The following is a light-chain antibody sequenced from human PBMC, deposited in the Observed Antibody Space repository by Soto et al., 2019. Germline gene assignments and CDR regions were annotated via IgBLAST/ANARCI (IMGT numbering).Light chain of an antibody. Sequence: QSVLTQPPSVSGAPGQRVTISCTGSSSNIGAGYDVYWYQQLPGAAPKLLIYGNSNRPSEVPDRFSGSKSGTSASLVITGLQADDEADYYCQSYDSSLSGVVFGGGTKLTVL. CDR3: QSYDSSLSGVV. J-gene: IGLJ2*01. CDR2: GNS. V-gene: IGLV1-40*01. CDR1: SSNIGAGYD.